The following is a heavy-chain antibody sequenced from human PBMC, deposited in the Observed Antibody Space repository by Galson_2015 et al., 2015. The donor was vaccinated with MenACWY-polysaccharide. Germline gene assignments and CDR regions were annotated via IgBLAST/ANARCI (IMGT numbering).Heavy chain of an antibody. CDR3: ARGRRDTAVAAPAAVLLDY. D-gene: IGHD6-19*01. CDR2: MNPNSGNT. J-gene: IGHJ4*02. CDR1: GYTFSSYD. Sequence: SVKVSCKASGYTFSSYDINWVRQATGQRLEWMGWMNPNSGNTGYVQKFQGRVTMTRNTSISTAYMELSSLTSEDTAVYYCARGRRDTAVAAPAAVLLDYWGQGILVTVSS. V-gene: IGHV1-8*01.